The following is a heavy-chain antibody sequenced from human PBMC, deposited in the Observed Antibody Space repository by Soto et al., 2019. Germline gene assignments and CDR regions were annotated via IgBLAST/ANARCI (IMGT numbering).Heavy chain of an antibody. D-gene: IGHD6-25*01. CDR3: IRDVELRFSSVGLNYYGMDV. CDR2: IRSKFYGGTT. CDR1: GYSFTSYW. Sequence: PGESLKISCKGSGYSFTSYWIGWVRQMPGKGLEWVGFIRSKFYGGTTEYAAFVKGRFTISRDDSKSIAYLQMNSLKTEDTAVYYFIRDVELRFSSVGLNYYGMDVWGQGTTVTVSS. V-gene: IGHV3-49*02. J-gene: IGHJ6*02.